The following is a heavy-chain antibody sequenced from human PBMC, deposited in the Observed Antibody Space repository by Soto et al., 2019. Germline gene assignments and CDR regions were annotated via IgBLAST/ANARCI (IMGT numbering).Heavy chain of an antibody. CDR2: ILPIFGTA. Sequence: QVQLVQSGAEVRKPGSSVKVSGKASGGTFSRHAISWVRQAPGQGLEWMGGILPIFGTANHAQKFQGRVTIIEDESTSKGYMELSSLRSEDTAMYYCARGWGYDSNDYYYAYWGQGTLVIVSS. J-gene: IGHJ4*02. V-gene: IGHV1-69*01. CDR1: GGTFSRHA. CDR3: ARGWGYDSNDYYYAY. D-gene: IGHD3-22*01.